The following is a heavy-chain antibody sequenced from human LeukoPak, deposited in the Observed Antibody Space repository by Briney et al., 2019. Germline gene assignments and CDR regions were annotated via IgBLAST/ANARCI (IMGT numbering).Heavy chain of an antibody. CDR2: INPNSGGT. J-gene: IGHJ1*01. D-gene: IGHD1-26*01. V-gene: IGHV1-2*02. Sequence: ASVKVSCKASGYTFTGYYMHWVRQAPGQGLEWMGWINPNSGGTNYAQKLQGRVTMTRDTSISTAYMELSRLRSDDTAVYYCARIPGWELPGYFQHWGQGTLVTVSS. CDR3: ARIPGWELPGYFQH. CDR1: GYTFTGYY.